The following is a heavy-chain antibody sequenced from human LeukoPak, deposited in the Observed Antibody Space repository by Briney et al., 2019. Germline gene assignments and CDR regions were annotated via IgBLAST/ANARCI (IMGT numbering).Heavy chain of an antibody. J-gene: IGHJ4*02. V-gene: IGHV3-21*01. Sequence: GGSLRLSCAASGFTFSSYSMNWVRQARGKGLEWVSSISSSSRYIYYADSVKGRFTTSRDNAKNSLYLQMNSLRVDDTAVYYCARSPPLPHWGQGTLVTVSS. CDR3: ARSPPLPH. CDR1: GFTFSSYS. CDR2: ISSSSRYI.